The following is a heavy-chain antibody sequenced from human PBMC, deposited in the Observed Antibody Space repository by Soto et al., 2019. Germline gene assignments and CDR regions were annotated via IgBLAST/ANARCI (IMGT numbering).Heavy chain of an antibody. CDR3: ARAPGGYSSFLEY. CDR1: GGSISSYY. CDR2: IYYSGST. Sequence: QVQLQESGPGLVKPSETLSLTCTVSGGSISSYYWSWIRQSPGKGLEWIGYIYYSGSTHYNPSLKSRVTISVDTSKNQFSLKLSSVTAADTAMYYCARAPGGYSSFLEYWGQGTLVTVSS. J-gene: IGHJ4*02. V-gene: IGHV4-59*12. D-gene: IGHD3-22*01.